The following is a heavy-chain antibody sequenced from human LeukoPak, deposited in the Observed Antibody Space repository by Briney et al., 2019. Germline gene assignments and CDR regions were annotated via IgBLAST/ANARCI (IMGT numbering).Heavy chain of an antibody. V-gene: IGHV7-4-1*02. D-gene: IGHD4-11*01. J-gene: IGHJ4*02. CDR2: INTNTGNP. CDR1: GYTFTSYA. CDR3: ARGDRLQSFVY. Sequence: ASVKVSCKASGYTFTSYAMNWLRQAPGQGLEWMGWINTNTGNPMYAQGFTGRFVFSLDTSVSAAYLQISSLKAEDTAMYYCARGDRLQSFVYWGQGTLVTVPS.